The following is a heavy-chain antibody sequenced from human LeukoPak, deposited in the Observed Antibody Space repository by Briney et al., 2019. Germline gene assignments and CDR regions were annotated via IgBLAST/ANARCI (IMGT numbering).Heavy chain of an antibody. Sequence: ASVKVTCKASGYTFTSYGISWVRHAPGQGLEWMGWISAYNGNTNYAQKLQGRVTMTTDTSTSTAYMELRSLRSDDTAVYYCVRIYSRTFDYWGQGTLVTVSS. V-gene: IGHV1-18*01. J-gene: IGHJ4*02. CDR1: GYTFTSYG. CDR3: VRIYSRTFDY. CDR2: ISAYNGNT. D-gene: IGHD6-13*01.